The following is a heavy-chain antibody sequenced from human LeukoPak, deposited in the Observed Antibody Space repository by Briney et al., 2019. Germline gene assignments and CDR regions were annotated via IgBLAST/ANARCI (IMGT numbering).Heavy chain of an antibody. J-gene: IGHJ4*02. CDR2: IYYSGST. D-gene: IGHD2-8*01. V-gene: IGHV4-61*03. CDR3: ARAYGGASIDY. CDR1: GGSVSSGSYY. Sequence: SSETLSLTCTASGGSVSSGSYYWSWIRQPPGKGLEWIGYIYYSGSTNYNPSLKSRVTISLDTSKSHFSLNLFSVTAADTAVYYCARAYGGASIDYWGRGTLVSVSS.